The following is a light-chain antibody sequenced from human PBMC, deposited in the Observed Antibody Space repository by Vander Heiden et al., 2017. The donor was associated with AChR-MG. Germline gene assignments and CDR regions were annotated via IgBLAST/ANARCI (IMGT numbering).Light chain of an antibody. J-gene: IGKJ1*01. Sequence: DIVLPQSQLSLPVTPGEPASISCRSSQSLLHSNGYNYMNWYLQKPGQSQQLLIYLGSNRASGVPDRVSGSASGIDYTLKISRVEAEDVGVYYCMQAQQTPQTFGQGTKVEIK. CDR1: QSLLHSNGYNY. V-gene: IGKV2-28*01. CDR2: LGS. CDR3: MQAQQTPQT.